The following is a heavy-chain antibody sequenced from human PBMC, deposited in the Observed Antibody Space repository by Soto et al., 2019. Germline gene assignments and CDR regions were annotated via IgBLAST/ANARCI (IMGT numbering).Heavy chain of an antibody. J-gene: IGHJ5*02. CDR2: IYWDDDK. CDR3: AQRLRGYGLGRERANYFGP. CDR1: GFSLTTTGLG. Sequence: QITLKESGPTLVRPTQTLTLTCTVSGFSLTTTGLGVGWIRQPPGKALEWLALIYWDDDKRYSPSLKSRLTNTKDNSKNEVMLTMANMGPVDTATYFCAQRLRGYGLGRERANYFGPWGQGTLVTVSS. V-gene: IGHV2-5*02. D-gene: IGHD3-10*01.